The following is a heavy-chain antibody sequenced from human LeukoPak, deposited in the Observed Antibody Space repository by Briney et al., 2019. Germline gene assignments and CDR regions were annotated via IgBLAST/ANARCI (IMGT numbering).Heavy chain of an antibody. CDR1: GYSISSGYY. CDR2: IYRSGST. J-gene: IGHJ4*02. V-gene: IGHV4-38-2*01. D-gene: IGHD3-10*01. CDR3: ARVKITMVRGVQYPDY. Sequence: SETLSLTCAVSGYSISSGYYWGWIRQPPGKGLEWIGSIYRSGSTYYNPSLKSRVTISVDTSKNQFSLKLSSVTAADTAVYYCARVKITMVRGVQYPDYWGQGTLVTVSS.